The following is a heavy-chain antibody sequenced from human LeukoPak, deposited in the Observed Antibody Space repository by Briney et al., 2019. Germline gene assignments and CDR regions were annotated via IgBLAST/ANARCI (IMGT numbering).Heavy chain of an antibody. D-gene: IGHD2/OR15-2a*01. CDR3: ARAFYSYFDY. J-gene: IGHJ4*02. V-gene: IGHV3-7*03. Sequence: GGSLGLSCAASGLNFRSSWMSWIRQAPGKGLERVANINQDGSGKYYVDSVKGRFTISRDNAKNSLYLQMNSLRVEDTAVYYCARAFYSYFDYWGQGTLVVVST. CDR1: GLNFRSSW. CDR2: INQDGSGK.